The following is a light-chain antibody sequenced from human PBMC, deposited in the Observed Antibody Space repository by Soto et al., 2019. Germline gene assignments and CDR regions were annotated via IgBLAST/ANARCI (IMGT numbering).Light chain of an antibody. CDR1: QGIRND. J-gene: IGKJ2*01. Sequence: AIQMTQSPSSLSASVGDRVNITCRASQGIRNDLGWYQQKPGKAPKLLIYAASSLQSGVPSRFSGRGSGTDFSLTISSLQPEDFATYYCLQDYNYPYTFGQGTKMEIK. CDR2: AAS. V-gene: IGKV1-6*01. CDR3: LQDYNYPYT.